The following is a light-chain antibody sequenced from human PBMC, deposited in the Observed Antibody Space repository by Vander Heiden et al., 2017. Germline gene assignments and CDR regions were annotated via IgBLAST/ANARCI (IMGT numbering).Light chain of an antibody. CDR3: MQALQSPWA. CDR1: QSLLHSNGYNY. CDR2: LGS. V-gene: IGKV2-28*01. J-gene: IGKJ1*01. Sequence: DIVMTQSQLSLPVTPGEPASISCRSSQSLLHSNGYNYLDWYLQKPVQSPQLLIYLGSNRASGVPDRFSGSGSGTDFTLKISRVEAEDVGVYYCMQALQSPWACGQGTKVEVK.